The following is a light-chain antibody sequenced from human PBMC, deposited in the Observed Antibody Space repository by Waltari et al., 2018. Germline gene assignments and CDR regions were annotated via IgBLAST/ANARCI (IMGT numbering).Light chain of an antibody. CDR2: AVS. J-gene: IGKJ5*01. CDR1: QDIASA. Sequence: IQLTQSPSSLSASVGHRITITCRASQDIASALAWYVQKPGTVPKRLIYAVSSLESGVPSRFSGSDSGTEFTLTINRLQPEDLATYFCLQHYTYPPTFGQGTRLEI. CDR3: LQHYTYPPT. V-gene: IGKV1-17*01.